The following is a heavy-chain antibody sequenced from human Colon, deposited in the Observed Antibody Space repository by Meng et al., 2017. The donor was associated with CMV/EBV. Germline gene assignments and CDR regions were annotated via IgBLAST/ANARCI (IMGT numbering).Heavy chain of an antibody. V-gene: IGHV3-7*01. Sequence: GESLKISCEASGFIFSSYWMSWVRQAPGKGLEWVANIEKDGRQKFYLDSVKGRFTISRDNAKNSSYLQMDSLRVDDTAIYYCARRGCSGGSCYEDYWGQGTLVTVSS. D-gene: IGHD2-15*01. CDR1: GFIFSSYW. CDR3: ARRGCSGGSCYEDY. CDR2: IEKDGRQK. J-gene: IGHJ4*02.